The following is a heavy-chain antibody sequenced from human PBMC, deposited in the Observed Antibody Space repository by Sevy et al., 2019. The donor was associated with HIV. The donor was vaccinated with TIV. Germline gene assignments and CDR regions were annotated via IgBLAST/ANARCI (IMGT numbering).Heavy chain of an antibody. CDR1: GFTFSSYA. V-gene: IGHV3-30*04. J-gene: IGHJ4*02. D-gene: IGHD2-15*01. CDR3: AREVDCSGGSCYYGLDY. Sequence: GGSLRLSCAASGFTFSSYAMHWVRQAPGKGLEWVAVISYDGSNKYYADPVKGRFTISRDNSKNTLYLQMNSLRAEDTAVYYCAREVDCSGGSCYYGLDYWGQGTLVTVSS. CDR2: ISYDGSNK.